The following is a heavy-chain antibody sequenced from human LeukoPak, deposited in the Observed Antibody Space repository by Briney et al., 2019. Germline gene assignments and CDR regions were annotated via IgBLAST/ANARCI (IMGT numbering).Heavy chain of an antibody. Sequence: GGSLRLSCAASGFTFSSSDMSWVRQPPGKGLVWVSATSGGGGSTFYADSVKGRFTISRDKSKNTLFLQMNSLRAEDTAVYYCAKSHCGRFSFARVDYWGQGTLVAVSS. CDR3: AKSHCGRFSFARVDY. V-gene: IGHV3-23*01. CDR1: GFTFSSSD. D-gene: IGHD2-21*01. J-gene: IGHJ4*02. CDR2: TSGGGGST.